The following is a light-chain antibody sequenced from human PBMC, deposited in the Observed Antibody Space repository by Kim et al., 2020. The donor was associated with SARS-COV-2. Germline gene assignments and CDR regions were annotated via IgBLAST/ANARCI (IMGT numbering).Light chain of an antibody. CDR2: DVS. J-gene: IGKJ4*01. Sequence: WDPGERPILACRDSQSVSSFLAWYQQKPGQAPRLLVYDVSNRDTGIPARFSGSGSGTDFTLTISSREPGDSAVYFCQQRSGWPPTFGGGTKVDIK. CDR3: QQRSGWPPT. V-gene: IGKV3-11*01. CDR1: QSVSSF.